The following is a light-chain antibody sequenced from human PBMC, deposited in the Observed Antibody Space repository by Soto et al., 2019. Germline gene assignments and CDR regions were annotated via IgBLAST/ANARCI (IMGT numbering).Light chain of an antibody. Sequence: QSVLTQPRSVSGSPGQSVTISCTGTSSDVGGYNYASWYQQHPGKAPKLMIYTVTKRPSGVPDRFSGSKSDNTASLTISGLQADDEADYYCCSYSGSSPYVFGTGTKVTVL. J-gene: IGLJ1*01. CDR2: TVT. CDR3: CSYSGSSPYV. V-gene: IGLV2-11*01. CDR1: SSDVGGYNY.